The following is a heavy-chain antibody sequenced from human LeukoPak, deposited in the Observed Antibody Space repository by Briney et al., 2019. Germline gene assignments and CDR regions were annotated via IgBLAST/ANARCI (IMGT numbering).Heavy chain of an antibody. CDR3: AKDPRTGAVSGIFYFDY. CDR2: IKQDGSEK. CDR1: GFTFRIYW. V-gene: IGHV3-7*01. Sequence: GGSLRLSCAASGFTFRIYWMSWVRQAPGKGLEWVANIKQDGSEKYYVDSVKGRFTISRDNSKNTLYLQMDSLRPEDTAVYYCAKDPRTGAVSGIFYFDYWGQGTLLTVSS. D-gene: IGHD6-19*01. J-gene: IGHJ4*02.